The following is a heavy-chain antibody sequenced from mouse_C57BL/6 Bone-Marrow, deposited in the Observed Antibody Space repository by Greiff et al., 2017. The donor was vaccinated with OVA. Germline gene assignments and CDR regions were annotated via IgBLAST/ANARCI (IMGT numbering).Heavy chain of an antibody. CDR3: ARDSITTVA. D-gene: IGHD1-1*01. CDR1: GFTFSSYA. CDR2: ISDGGSYT. Sequence: EVQLVESGGGLVKPGGSLKLSCAASGFTFSSYAMSWVRQTQEKRLEWVATISDGGSYTYYPDNVKGRFTISRDNAKNNLYLQMSHLKSEDTAMYYCARDSITTVAWGTGTTVTVSS. J-gene: IGHJ1*03. V-gene: IGHV5-4*01.